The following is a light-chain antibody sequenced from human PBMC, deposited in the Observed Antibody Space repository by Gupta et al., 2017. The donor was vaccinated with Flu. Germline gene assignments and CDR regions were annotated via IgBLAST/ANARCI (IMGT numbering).Light chain of an antibody. CDR1: QSISSW. Sequence: DIQMTQSPSTLSASVGDRVTITCRASQSISSWLAWYQQKPGKAPKLLIYKASSLESGVPSRFSGSGSGTEXTLTISXLQPDDFATYYCQQYNSYPLYSFGXGTKLEIK. CDR2: KAS. V-gene: IGKV1-5*03. J-gene: IGKJ2*03. CDR3: QQYNSYPLYS.